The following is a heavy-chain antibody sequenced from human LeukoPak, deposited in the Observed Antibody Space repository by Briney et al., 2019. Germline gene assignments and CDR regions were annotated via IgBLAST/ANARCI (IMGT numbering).Heavy chain of an antibody. D-gene: IGHD2-15*01. V-gene: IGHV4-39*07. CDR1: GGSISTSNSYY. Sequence: SETLSLTCTVSGGSISTSNSYYWGWIRQPPGKGLEWIGSIYFNGSTYDNPSLKSRVTISVDTSKNQFSLKLSSVTAADTAVYYCARPVVGANLVHAFDIWGQGTMVTVSS. CDR3: ARPVVGANLVHAFDI. CDR2: IYFNGST. J-gene: IGHJ3*02.